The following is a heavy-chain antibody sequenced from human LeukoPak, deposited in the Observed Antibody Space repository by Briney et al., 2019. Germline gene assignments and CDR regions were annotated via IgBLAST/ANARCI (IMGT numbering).Heavy chain of an antibody. Sequence: GGSLRLSCAASGFTFSSYWMHWVRQAPGKGLVWVSRINSDGSSTSYADSVKGRFTISRDNAKNSLYLQMNSLRAEDTAVYYCARFVVVPAARRGWFDPWGQGTLVTVSS. CDR3: ARFVVVPAARRGWFDP. CDR1: GFTFSSYW. CDR2: INSDGSST. D-gene: IGHD2-2*01. V-gene: IGHV3-74*01. J-gene: IGHJ5*02.